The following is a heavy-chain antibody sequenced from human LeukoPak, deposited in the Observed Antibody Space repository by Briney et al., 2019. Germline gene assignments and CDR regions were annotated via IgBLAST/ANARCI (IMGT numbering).Heavy chain of an antibody. J-gene: IGHJ6*03. CDR2: ISYDGTNK. Sequence: GGAVRLSCAASGFTFGNYVIHWVRQAPGKGLEWLAVISYDGTNKYYADSVKGRFTISRDHSQSTVDLQMNTLRGADTAVYYCVRSPTYYNMDVWGKGTTVTVS. V-gene: IGHV3-30-3*01. CDR1: GFTFGNYV. CDR3: VRSPTYYNMDV.